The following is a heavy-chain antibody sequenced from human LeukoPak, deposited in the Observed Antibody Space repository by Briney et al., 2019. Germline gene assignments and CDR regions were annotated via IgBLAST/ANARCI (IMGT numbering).Heavy chain of an antibody. J-gene: IGHJ6*03. D-gene: IGHD2-15*01. V-gene: IGHV1-8*01. CDR3: ANQRRGGTPSYYMDV. Sequence: ASVKVSCKASVYTFTSYDINWVRQATGQGLEWMGWMKPNSGNTGYAQKFQGRATTTRNTSISTAYMELSSLKSEDTAVYYCANQRRGGTPSYYMDVWGKGTTVTISS. CDR1: VYTFTSYD. CDR2: MKPNSGNT.